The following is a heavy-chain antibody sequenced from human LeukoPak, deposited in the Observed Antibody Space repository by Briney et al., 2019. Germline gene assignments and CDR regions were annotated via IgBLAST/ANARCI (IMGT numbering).Heavy chain of an antibody. J-gene: IGHJ4*02. V-gene: IGHV1-46*01. D-gene: IGHD3-22*01. CDR2: INPSGGST. CDR3: ARDKRYDSSGSTYYFDY. Sequence: GASVKVSCKASGYTLTSYYMHWVRQAPGQGLEWMGIINPSGGSTSYAQKFQGRVTMTRDTSTSTVYMELSSLRSEDTAVYYCARDKRYDSSGSTYYFDYWGQGTLVTVSS. CDR1: GYTLTSYY.